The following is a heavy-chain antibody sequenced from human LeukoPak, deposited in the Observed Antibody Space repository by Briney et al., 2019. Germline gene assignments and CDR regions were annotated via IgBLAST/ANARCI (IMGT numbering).Heavy chain of an antibody. CDR1: GGSFSGYY. D-gene: IGHD3-10*01. CDR3: ARGFPSYYYGSGSFGY. CDR2: INHSGST. J-gene: IGHJ4*02. Sequence: SETLSLTCAVYGGSFSGYYWSWIRQPPGKGLEWIGEINHSGSTNYNPSLKSRVTISVDTSKNQFSLKLSSVTAADTAVYYCARGFPSYYYGSGSFGYWGQGTLVTVSS. V-gene: IGHV4-34*01.